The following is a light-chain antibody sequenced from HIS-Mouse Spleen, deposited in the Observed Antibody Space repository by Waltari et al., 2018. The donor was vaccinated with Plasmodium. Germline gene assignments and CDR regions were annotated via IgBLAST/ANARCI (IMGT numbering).Light chain of an antibody. CDR3: CSYAGSRMV. J-gene: IGLJ2*01. Sequence: QSALTQPASVSGSPGQSITIPCTGTSSDVGSSTLVSWYQQHPGKAPKLMIYEGSKRPSGVSNRFSGSKSGNTASLTISGLQAEDEADYYCCSYAGSRMVFGGGTKLTVL. CDR1: SSDVGSSTL. V-gene: IGLV2-23*01. CDR2: EGS.